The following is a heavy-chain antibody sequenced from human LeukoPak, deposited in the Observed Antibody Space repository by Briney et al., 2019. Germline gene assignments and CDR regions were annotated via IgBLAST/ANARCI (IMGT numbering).Heavy chain of an antibody. CDR2: INSDGSST. Sequence: GGSLRLSCAASGFTFSSYWMHWVRQAPGKGLVWVSRINSDGSSTSYADSVKGRFTISRDNSKNTLYLQMNSLRAEDTAVYYCAREYYYDTSGRYNFDYWGQGTLVTVSS. CDR3: AREYYYDTSGRYNFDY. V-gene: IGHV3-74*01. D-gene: IGHD3-22*01. J-gene: IGHJ4*02. CDR1: GFTFSSYW.